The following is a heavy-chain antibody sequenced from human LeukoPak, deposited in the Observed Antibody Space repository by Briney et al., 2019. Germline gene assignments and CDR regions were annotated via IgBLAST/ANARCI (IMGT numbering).Heavy chain of an antibody. Sequence: GGSLRLSCAASGFTFSSYGMHWVRQAPGKGLERVSSISSSSSYIYYADSVKGRFTISRDNAKNSLYLQMNSLRAEDTAVYYCARTGFESASYYDFWSGYKNNWFDPWGQGTLVTVSS. CDR3: ARTGFESASYYDFWSGYKNNWFDP. J-gene: IGHJ5*02. CDR2: ISSSSSYI. D-gene: IGHD3-3*01. CDR1: GFTFSSYG. V-gene: IGHV3-21*01.